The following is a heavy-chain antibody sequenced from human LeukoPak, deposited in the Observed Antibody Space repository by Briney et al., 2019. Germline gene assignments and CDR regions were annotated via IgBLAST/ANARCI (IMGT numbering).Heavy chain of an antibody. CDR2: PSGSSSCI. CDR3: ANWAPYYDSSDYLDF. Sequence: AGGAPRPPSVAPGVPFRTLSMAWGRPAPGEGLGWCSSPSGSSSCIYYADSVKVRFTISRDNAKSSLYLQMNSLRAEDTAVYDCANWAPYYDSSDYLDFWGQGTLVTVSS. J-gene: IGHJ4*02. D-gene: IGHD3-22*01. CDR1: GVPFRTLS. V-gene: IGHV3-21*06.